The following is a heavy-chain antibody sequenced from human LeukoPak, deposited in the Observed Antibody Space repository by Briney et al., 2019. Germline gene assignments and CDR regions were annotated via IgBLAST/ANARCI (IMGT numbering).Heavy chain of an antibody. CDR2: SYCSGSS. CDR3: ARREALRYLDWFPLAY. CDR1: GGSISSCDYY. D-gene: IGHD3-9*01. J-gene: IGHJ4*02. V-gene: IGHV4-30-4*01. Sequence: PSQTLSLTCTVSGGSISSCDYYWSWIRQPPGKGLEWIGYSYCSGSSYYNPSLKSRVTISVDTSKNQFSLKLNSGTAANTAVYYCARREALRYLDWFPLAYWGQGTLVPVPS.